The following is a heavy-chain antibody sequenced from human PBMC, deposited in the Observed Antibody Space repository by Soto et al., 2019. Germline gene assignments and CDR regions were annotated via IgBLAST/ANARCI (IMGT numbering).Heavy chain of an antibody. J-gene: IGHJ3*02. Sequence: QVQLVQSGAEVKKPGASVKVSCKASGYTFTSYGISWVRQAPGQGLEWMGWISAHNGNTNYAQKLQGSVTMTTDTSTSTGYMELRSLRSYDTAVYYRAREAIWGAFDIWGQGTMVTVSS. CDR3: AREAIWGAFDI. CDR2: ISAHNGNT. V-gene: IGHV1-18*01. CDR1: GYTFTSYG. D-gene: IGHD3-16*01.